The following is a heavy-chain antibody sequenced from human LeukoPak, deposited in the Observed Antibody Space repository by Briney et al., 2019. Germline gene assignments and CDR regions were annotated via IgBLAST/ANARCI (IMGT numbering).Heavy chain of an antibody. CDR3: AKGGLAHRFDP. V-gene: IGHV3-23*01. CDR1: GFAFRSHG. CDR2: IRGDGVTT. J-gene: IGHJ5*02. Sequence: QTGGSLRLSCAASGFAFRSHGMNWVRQAPGKGLEWVSGIRGDGVTTYYADSVKGRFTISRDNSKNTLFLQMNSLRAEDTAVYYCAKGGLAHRFDPWGQGTLVTVSS.